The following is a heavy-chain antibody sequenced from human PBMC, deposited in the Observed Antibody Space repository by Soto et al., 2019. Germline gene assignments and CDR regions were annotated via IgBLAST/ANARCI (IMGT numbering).Heavy chain of an antibody. V-gene: IGHV4-39*01. CDR3: ARHFYYKRRLRLLGLYWFDP. J-gene: IGHJ5*02. CDR1: GGSISSSSYY. D-gene: IGHD5-12*01. Sequence: SETLSLTCTVSGGSISSSSYYWGWIRQPPGKGLEWIGSIYYSGSTYYNPSLKSRVTISVNTSKNQFSLKLSSVTAADTAVYYCARHFYYKRRLRLLGLYWFDPWGQGTLVTVSS. CDR2: IYYSGST.